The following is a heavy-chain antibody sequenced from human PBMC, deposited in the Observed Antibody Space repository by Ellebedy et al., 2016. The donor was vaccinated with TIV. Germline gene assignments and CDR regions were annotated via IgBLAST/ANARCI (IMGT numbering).Heavy chain of an antibody. CDR2: INYSGST. J-gene: IGHJ6*02. CDR1: GGSISSSNYY. CDR3: ARDRRLRSVRSDGMDI. D-gene: IGHD5-12*01. Sequence: SETLSLXXTVSGGSISSSNYYWGWIRQPPGKGLEWIGIINYSGSTYYNPSLKGRVTISVDKSKNQFSLNLTAVTAADTAVYYCARDRRLRSVRSDGMDIWGQGTTVTVSS. V-gene: IGHV4-39*07.